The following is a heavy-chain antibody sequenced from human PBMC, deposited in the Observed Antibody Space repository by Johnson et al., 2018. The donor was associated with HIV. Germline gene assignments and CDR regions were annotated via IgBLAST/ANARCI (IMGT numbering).Heavy chain of an antibody. CDR3: AKSTQANIFRESGPYGAFDV. V-gene: IGHV3-30*02. D-gene: IGHD3-10*01. CDR1: GFTFSSYA. J-gene: IGHJ3*01. CDR2: IWYDGSNK. Sequence: QVQLVESGGVVVQPGGSLRLSCAASGFTFSSYAMSWVRQAPGKGLEWVAVIWYDGSNKYYADSVKGRFTISRDNSKNTLYVQMNSLRGEDTAVYYCAKSTQANIFRESGPYGAFDVWGQGTMVTVSS.